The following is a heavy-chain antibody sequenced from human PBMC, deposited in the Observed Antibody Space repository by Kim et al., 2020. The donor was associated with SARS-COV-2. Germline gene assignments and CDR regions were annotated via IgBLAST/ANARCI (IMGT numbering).Heavy chain of an antibody. J-gene: IGHJ6*02. CDR2: INHREIT. D-gene: IGHD3-10*01. CDR1: GGSFSGHY. CDR3: AEGGNYGMDG. V-gene: IGHV4-34*01. Sequence: SETLSLTCAVYGGSFSGHYWSWIRQPPGKGLEWIGEINHREITNYNPSLKSRVTISVDRSKNQFSLKVSSVTVADTAVYYCAEGGNYGMDGWGQGTTVTVSS.